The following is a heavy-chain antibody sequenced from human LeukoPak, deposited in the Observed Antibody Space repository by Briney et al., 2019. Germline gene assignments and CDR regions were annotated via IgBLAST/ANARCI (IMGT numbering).Heavy chain of an antibody. CDR3: ARDSPLGFDY. Sequence: GGSLRLSCAASGFSFSGDWMTWVRQVPGKGPEWVANIKQDGSEKYYVDSVKGRFTISRDNAKNSLYLQMNSLRAEDTAVYYCARDSPLGFDYWGQGTLVTVSS. CDR1: GFSFSGDW. V-gene: IGHV3-7*03. CDR2: IKQDGSEK. J-gene: IGHJ4*02.